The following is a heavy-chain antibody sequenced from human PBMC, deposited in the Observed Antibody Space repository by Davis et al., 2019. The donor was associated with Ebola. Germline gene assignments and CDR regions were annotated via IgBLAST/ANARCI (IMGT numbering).Heavy chain of an antibody. CDR3: ARRNSGYDHYDY. D-gene: IGHD5-12*01. Sequence: AASVKVSCKASGGTFSSYAISWVRQAPGQGLEWMGGIIPIFGTANYAQKFQGRVTITADESTSTAYMELSSLRSEDTAVYYCARRNSGYDHYDYWGQGTLVTVSS. V-gene: IGHV1-69*13. CDR1: GGTFSSYA. J-gene: IGHJ4*02. CDR2: IIPIFGTA.